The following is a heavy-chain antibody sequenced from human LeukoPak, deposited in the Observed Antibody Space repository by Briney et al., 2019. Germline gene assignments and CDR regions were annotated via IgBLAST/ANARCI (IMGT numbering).Heavy chain of an antibody. CDR2: IYYSGST. CDR3: ARGGARAYYYGMDV. D-gene: IGHD6-25*01. CDR1: GGSISSYY. V-gene: IGHV4-59*01. J-gene: IGHJ6*02. Sequence: SETLSLTCTVSGGSISSYYWSWIRQPPGKGLEWIGYIYYSGSTNYNPSLKSRVTISVDTSRNQFSLKLSSVTAADTAVYYCARGGARAYYYGMDVWGQGTTVTVSS.